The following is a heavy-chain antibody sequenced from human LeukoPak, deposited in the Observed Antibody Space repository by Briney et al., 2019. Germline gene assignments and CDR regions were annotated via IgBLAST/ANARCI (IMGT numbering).Heavy chain of an antibody. V-gene: IGHV1-8*03. D-gene: IGHD3-16*01. J-gene: IGHJ4*02. CDR3: ARGDRVSGGTDS. CDR2: MNPDNDDT. Sequence: ASVKVSCKTSGYTFNDYDINWVRQAPGQGLEWMGYMNPDNDDTGYARKFQGRVTITRDTSISTAYMELSSLRSEDTAVYYCARGDRVSGGTDSWGQGTLVTVSS. CDR1: GYTFNDYD.